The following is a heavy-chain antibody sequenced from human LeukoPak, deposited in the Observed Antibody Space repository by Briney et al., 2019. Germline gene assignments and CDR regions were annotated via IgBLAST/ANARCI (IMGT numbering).Heavy chain of an antibody. Sequence: SETLSLTCTVSGGSISSSSYYWGWIRQPPGKGLEWIGSIYYSGSTYYNRSLKSRVTISVDTSKNQFSLKLSSVTAADTAVYYCARRSGDFWSGYANWFDPWGQGTLVTVSS. CDR1: GGSISSSSYY. V-gene: IGHV4-39*01. CDR3: ARRSGDFWSGYANWFDP. J-gene: IGHJ5*02. CDR2: IYYSGST. D-gene: IGHD3-3*01.